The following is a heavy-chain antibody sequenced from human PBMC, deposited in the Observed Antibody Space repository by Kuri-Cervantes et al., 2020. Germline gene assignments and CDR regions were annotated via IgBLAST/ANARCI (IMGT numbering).Heavy chain of an antibody. D-gene: IGHD2-21*02. CDR3: AREAFYCDDY. CDR2: INSDNTYI. Sequence: LSLTCVASGFTFSNYSMNWVRQAPGKGLDWVSSINSDNTYIHYTNSVKGRFTISRDNAKNSLFLQMNSLRAEDTAVYYCAREAFYCDDYWGQGTLVTVSS. V-gene: IGHV3-21*01. CDR1: GFTFSNYS. J-gene: IGHJ4*02.